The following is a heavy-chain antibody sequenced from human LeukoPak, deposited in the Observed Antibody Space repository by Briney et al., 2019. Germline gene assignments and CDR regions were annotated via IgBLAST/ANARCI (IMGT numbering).Heavy chain of an antibody. CDR2: ISGSGGST. CDR1: GFTFSSYA. D-gene: IGHD2-15*01. CDR3: ARHPCSGGSCNWFDP. V-gene: IGHV3-23*01. J-gene: IGHJ5*02. Sequence: PGGSLRLSCVASGFTFSSYAMSWVRQAPGKGLEWVSAISGSGGSTYYADSVKGRFTISRDNSKNTLYLQMNSLRAEDTAVYYCARHPCSGGSCNWFDPWGQGTLVTVSS.